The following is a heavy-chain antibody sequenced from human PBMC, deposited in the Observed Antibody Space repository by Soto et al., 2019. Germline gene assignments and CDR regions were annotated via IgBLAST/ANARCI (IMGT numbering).Heavy chain of an antibody. J-gene: IGHJ3*02. D-gene: IGHD2-15*01. Sequence: GASLKISCEGSGYSFTSYWIGWVRQMPGKGLEWMGIIYPGDSDTRYSPSFQGQVTISADKSISTAYLQWSSLKASDTAMYYCASRFYCSGGSCYRPDAFDIWGQGTMVTVSS. V-gene: IGHV5-51*01. CDR1: GYSFTSYW. CDR2: IYPGDSDT. CDR3: ASRFYCSGGSCYRPDAFDI.